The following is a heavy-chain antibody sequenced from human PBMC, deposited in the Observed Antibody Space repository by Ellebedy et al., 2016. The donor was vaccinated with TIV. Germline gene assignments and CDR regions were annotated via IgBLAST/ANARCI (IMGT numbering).Heavy chain of an antibody. CDR2: ISASGGST. Sequence: GESLKISCAASGFIFSTYAMTWVRQVPGKGLEWVSGISASGGSTYYADSVRGRFTISRDNGKNTLFLHMNSLRAEDTAVYYCTRVRDGSGSYDYWGQGTLVTVSS. V-gene: IGHV3-23*01. D-gene: IGHD3-10*01. CDR3: TRVRDGSGSYDY. CDR1: GFIFSTYA. J-gene: IGHJ4*02.